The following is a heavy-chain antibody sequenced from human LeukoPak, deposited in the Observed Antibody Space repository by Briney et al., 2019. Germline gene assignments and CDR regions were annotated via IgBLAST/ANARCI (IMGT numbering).Heavy chain of an antibody. J-gene: IGHJ4*02. Sequence: PGGSLRLSCAASGFTFSSYGMSWVRQAPGKGPEWVSAISGSGGSTYYADSVKGRFTISRDNSKNTLYLQMNSLRAEDTAVYYCAKDKREALLWFGELPIDYWGQGTLVTVSS. CDR3: AKDKREALLWFGELPIDY. V-gene: IGHV3-23*01. CDR2: ISGSGGST. CDR1: GFTFSSYG. D-gene: IGHD3-10*01.